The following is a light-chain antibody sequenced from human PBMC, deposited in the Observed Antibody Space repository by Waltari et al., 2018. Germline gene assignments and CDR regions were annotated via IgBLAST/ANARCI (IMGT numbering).Light chain of an antibody. V-gene: IGLV3-1*01. J-gene: IGLJ3*02. CDR1: KLDNKY. Sequence: SFELTQPPSLSVSPGQTASITCSGDKLDNKYVYWYQQKPGRSPVLVIHEDTQRPSGNPELFSGSNSGNTAILTISGTRAIDEADYYCQTWDSRIVVFGGGTKVTVL. CDR2: EDT. CDR3: QTWDSRIVV.